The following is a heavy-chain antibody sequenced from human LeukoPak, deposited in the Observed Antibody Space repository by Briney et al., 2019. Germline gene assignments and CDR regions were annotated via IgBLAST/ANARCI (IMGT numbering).Heavy chain of an antibody. CDR2: INHSGST. CDR1: SGSFSGYY. CDR3: ARLYGRSAY. V-gene: IGHV4-34*01. Sequence: PSETLSLTCAVYSGSFSGYYWSWIRQPPGKGLEWIGEINHSGSTNYNPSLKSRVTISVDTSKNQFSLKLSSVTAADTAVYYCARLYGRSAYWGQGTLVTVSS. J-gene: IGHJ4*02. D-gene: IGHD2-8*01.